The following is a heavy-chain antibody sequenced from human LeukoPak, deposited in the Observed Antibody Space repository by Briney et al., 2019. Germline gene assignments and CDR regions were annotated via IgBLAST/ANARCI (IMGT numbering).Heavy chain of an antibody. CDR2: ISSSSSYI. CDR3: ARGQHYDFWSGQREYYYYYMGV. D-gene: IGHD3-3*01. V-gene: IGHV3-21*01. J-gene: IGHJ6*03. Sequence: GGSLRLSCAASGFTFSSYSMNWVRQAPGKGLEWVSSISSSSSYIYYADSVKGRFTISRDNAKNSLYLQMNSLRAEDTAVYYCARGQHYDFWSGQREYYYYYMGVWGKGTTVTVSS. CDR1: GFTFSSYS.